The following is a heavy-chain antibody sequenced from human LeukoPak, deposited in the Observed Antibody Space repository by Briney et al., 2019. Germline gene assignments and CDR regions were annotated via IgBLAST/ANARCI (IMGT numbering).Heavy chain of an antibody. CDR1: GGSISSYY. D-gene: IGHD3-16*01. CDR2: INHRGST. Sequence: ASETLSLTCTVSGGSISSYYWSWIRQPPGKGLEWIGEINHRGSTNYNPSLKSRVTMSVDTSKNQFSLNLTSVTAADTAVYYCAREGGGFDHWGQGTLVTVSS. V-gene: IGHV4-34*01. CDR3: AREGGGFDH. J-gene: IGHJ4*02.